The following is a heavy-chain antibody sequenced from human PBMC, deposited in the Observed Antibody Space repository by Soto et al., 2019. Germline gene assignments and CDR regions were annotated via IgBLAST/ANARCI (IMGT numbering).Heavy chain of an antibody. CDR3: VRGSDVARQELDY. V-gene: IGHV3-30*03. D-gene: IGHD2-15*01. Sequence: QVQVVESGGGVVQPGRSLRLSCAASGFTFSNFGMHWVRQAPGKGLEWVAAISSDGSDKYYLDSVKGRFIISRDNSKNTLFLQMNSLMVEDTAVYYCVRGSDVARQELDYWGQGTLVTVSS. CDR2: ISSDGSDK. J-gene: IGHJ4*02. CDR1: GFTFSNFG.